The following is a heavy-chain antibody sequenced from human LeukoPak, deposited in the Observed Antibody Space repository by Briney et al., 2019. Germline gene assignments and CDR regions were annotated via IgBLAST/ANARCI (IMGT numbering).Heavy chain of an antibody. D-gene: IGHD3-10*01. CDR1: GYTFTSYD. J-gene: IGHJ5*02. V-gene: IGHV1-8*03. Sequence: GASVKVSCKASGYTFTSYDINWVRQATGQGLEWMGWMNPNSGNTGYAQKFQGRVAITRNTSISTAYMELRSLRSDDTAVYYCARDHSYYGSGSGFDPWGQGTLVTVSS. CDR2: MNPNSGNT. CDR3: ARDHSYYGSGSGFDP.